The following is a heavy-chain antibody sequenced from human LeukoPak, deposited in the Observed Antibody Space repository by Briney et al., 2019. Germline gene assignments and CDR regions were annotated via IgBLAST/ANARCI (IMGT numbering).Heavy chain of an antibody. CDR2: VSYSEGT. CDR1: GDSVSGHY. CDR3: ARAPMAITTSAFPDAFDF. D-gene: IGHD5-12*01. V-gene: IGHV4-59*02. Sequence: SETLSLTCTVSGDSVSGHYWSWIRQTPGKGLEWIGYVSYSEGTSYNPSLKRRVSISLDPSKNQFSLKLSSPAAADPAVYYCARAPMAITTSAFPDAFDFWGQGTMVTVSS. J-gene: IGHJ3*01.